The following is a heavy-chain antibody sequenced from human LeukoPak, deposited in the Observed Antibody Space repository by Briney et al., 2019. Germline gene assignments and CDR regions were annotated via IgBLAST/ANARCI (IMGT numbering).Heavy chain of an antibody. J-gene: IGHJ4*02. CDR3: ARHGTYCRIGSCYWVDTPMVDS. Sequence: SGGSLRLSCPTSGFAASSSYMSWVRQAPGEGREWVSILYRSGSTYYADSVKGRFSISRDTSKNTLYLEMNSLRVEDTAVYYWARHGTYCRIGSCYWVDTPMVDSWGQGILVTVSS. D-gene: IGHD2-15*01. V-gene: IGHV3-53*01. CDR2: LYRSGST. CDR1: GFAASSSY.